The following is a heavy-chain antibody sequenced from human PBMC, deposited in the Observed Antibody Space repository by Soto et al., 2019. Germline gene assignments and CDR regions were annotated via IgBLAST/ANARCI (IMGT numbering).Heavy chain of an antibody. J-gene: IGHJ6*02. Sequence: EVQLLESGGGLVQPGGSLRLSCETSGFSFNSYAMTWVRQAPGMGLEWVAVINYNSRATFHAQSGKGRSTSSRDNARNAVFLQMDRLRAEDTAVYYCVKQRGSGKTYYYNMDVWGLGTTVIVSS. V-gene: IGHV3-23*01. CDR3: VKQRGSGKTYYYNMDV. CDR1: GFSFNSYA. D-gene: IGHD3-10*01. CDR2: INYNSRAT.